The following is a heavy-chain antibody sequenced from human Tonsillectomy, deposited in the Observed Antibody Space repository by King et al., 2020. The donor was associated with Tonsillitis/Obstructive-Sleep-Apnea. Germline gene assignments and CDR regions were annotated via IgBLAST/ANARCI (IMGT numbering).Heavy chain of an antibody. J-gene: IGHJ4*02. D-gene: IGHD2-2*02. CDR3: GRPDCSSTSCYTVDY. Sequence: VQLVESGGGLVQPGGSLRLSCAASGFTFSSYAMSWVRQAPGEGLEWGSAISGSGGSTYYADSVKGRLTISRDNSKNTLYLQMNSLRAEDTAVYYCGRPDCSSTSCYTVDYWGQGTLVTVSS. CDR2: ISGSGGST. V-gene: IGHV3-23*04. CDR1: GFTFSSYA.